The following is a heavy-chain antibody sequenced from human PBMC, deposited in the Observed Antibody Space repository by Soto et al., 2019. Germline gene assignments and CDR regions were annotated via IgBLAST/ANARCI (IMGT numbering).Heavy chain of an antibody. CDR2: MNPNSGNT. V-gene: IGHV1-8*01. J-gene: IGHJ6*02. CDR3: ARAGGMKKSYYYGMDV. CDR1: GYTFTSYD. Sequence: GASVKVSCKASGYTFTSYDINWVRQATGQGLEWMGWMNPNSGNTGYAQKFQGRVTMTRNTSISTAYMELSSLRSEGTAVYYCARAGGMKKSYYYGMDVWGQGTTVTVSS.